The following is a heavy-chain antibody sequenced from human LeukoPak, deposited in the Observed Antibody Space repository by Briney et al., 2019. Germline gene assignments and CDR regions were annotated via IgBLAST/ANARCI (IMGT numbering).Heavy chain of an antibody. D-gene: IGHD6-19*01. J-gene: IGHJ4*02. CDR1: GYTFSDYA. CDR3: AKEGYSSGWPDFDY. CDR2: VNPNTGGT. V-gene: IGHV1-2*02. Sequence: ASVKVSCKASGYTFSDYAIHWVRQAPGQGLEWMGWVNPNTGGTSYAQKFQGRVTMIRDTSISTAYMELSRLRSDDTAVYYCAKEGYSSGWPDFDYWGQGTLVTVSS.